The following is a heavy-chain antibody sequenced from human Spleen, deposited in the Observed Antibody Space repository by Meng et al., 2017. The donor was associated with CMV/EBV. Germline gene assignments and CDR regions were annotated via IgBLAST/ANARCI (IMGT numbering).Heavy chain of an antibody. D-gene: IGHD2-2*01. CDR2: ISSSGIYI. CDR1: GFTFSSYR. J-gene: IGHJ4*02. CDR3: ARSPGYCSSTNCYSKHFDY. Sequence: GGSLRLSCAASGFTFSSYRMNWVRQAPGKGLEWVSSISSSGIYIFYADSLKGRFTISRDNAKNLLYLQMDSLRAEDTAVYYCARSPGYCSSTNCYSKHFDYWGQGTLVTVSS. V-gene: IGHV3-21*01.